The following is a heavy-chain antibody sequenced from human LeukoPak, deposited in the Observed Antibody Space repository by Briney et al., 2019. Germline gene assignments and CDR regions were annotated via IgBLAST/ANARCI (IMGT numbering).Heavy chain of an antibody. J-gene: IGHJ6*03. CDR2: IWYDGSNK. CDR1: GFTFSSYG. D-gene: IGHD4-11*01. V-gene: IGHV3-33*06. Sequence: GGPLRLSCAASGFTFSSYGMHWVRQAPGKGLEWVGVIWYDGSNKYYADSVKGRFTISRDNSKNTLYLQMNSLRAEDTAVYYCAKDPTTVTTRYYYYMDVWGKGTTVTVSS. CDR3: AKDPTTVTTRYYYYMDV.